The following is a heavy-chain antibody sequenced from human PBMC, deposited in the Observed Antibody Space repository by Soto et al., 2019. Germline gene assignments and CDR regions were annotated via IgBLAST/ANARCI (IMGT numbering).Heavy chain of an antibody. CDR1: GFTFRSQD. Sequence: EVQLLESGGGLVQPGGPLRLSCVGTGFTFRSQDMRWVRQAPGKGLEWVSGISGRGGVTYYADSVKGRFTISRDNSKNTLYLQMNNLRANDTAVYYCAKDRQFRSYYESAGHYNDWGQGTLVTVSS. J-gene: IGHJ4*02. D-gene: IGHD3-22*01. CDR3: AKDRQFRSYYESAGHYND. V-gene: IGHV3-23*01. CDR2: ISGRGGVT.